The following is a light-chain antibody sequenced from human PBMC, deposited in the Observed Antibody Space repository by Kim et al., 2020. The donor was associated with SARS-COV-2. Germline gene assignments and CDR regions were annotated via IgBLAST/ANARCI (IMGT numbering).Light chain of an antibody. J-gene: IGKJ4*02. CDR2: AAS. V-gene: IGKV1-27*01. CDR3: KEYNGARVM. CDR1: QGISKD. Sequence: DIQMTQSPSSLSASVGDRVTITCRASQGISKDLAWYQQKPGNAPKLLIFAASALQSGVPTRFSGSGSGTDLTLTISSLQPEDVATYYCKEYNGARVMFGRGKRLEI.